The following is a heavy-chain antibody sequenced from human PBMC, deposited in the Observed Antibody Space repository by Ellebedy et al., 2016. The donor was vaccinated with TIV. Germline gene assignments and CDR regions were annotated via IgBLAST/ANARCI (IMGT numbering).Heavy chain of an antibody. Sequence: GGSLRLXCKGYGYSFTLFWISWVRQMPGKGLEWMGRIDPSDPSGSYTTYSPSFQGHVTISFDNSITTAYLQWSSLEASDTAMYYCARHELGSNAAFDYWGQGILVTVSS. CDR2: IDPSDPSGSYT. CDR1: GYSFTLFW. CDR3: ARHELGSNAAFDY. V-gene: IGHV5-10-1*01. J-gene: IGHJ4*02. D-gene: IGHD7-27*01.